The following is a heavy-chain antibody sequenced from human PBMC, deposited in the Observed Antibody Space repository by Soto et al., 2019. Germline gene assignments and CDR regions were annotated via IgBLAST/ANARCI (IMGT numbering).Heavy chain of an antibody. CDR2: ISGSSSST. CDR3: ASSDYYDGSGYYRLFDF. Sequence: EVQLVESGGGLVKPGGSLRLSCAASGFTFSSYSMNWVRQAPGKGLEWVSSISGSSSSTFYADSVRGRFTISRDNAKNSLFLHMNSLRAEDTAVYYCASSDYYDGSGYYRLFDFWGQGTLVTVSS. V-gene: IGHV3-21*01. CDR1: GFTFSSYS. J-gene: IGHJ4*02. D-gene: IGHD3-22*01.